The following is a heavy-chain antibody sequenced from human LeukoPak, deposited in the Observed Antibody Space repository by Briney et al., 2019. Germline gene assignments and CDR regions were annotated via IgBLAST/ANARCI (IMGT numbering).Heavy chain of an antibody. CDR2: INSDGSST. Sequence: PGGSLRLSCAASGFTFSSYWMHWVRQAPGKGLVWVSRINSDGSSTSYADSVKGRFTISRDNAKNSVDLQMNSLRAEDTALYYCTRSGIYSSAWSDFWGQGTRVTVSS. CDR1: GFTFSSYW. J-gene: IGHJ4*02. D-gene: IGHD3-22*01. V-gene: IGHV3-74*01. CDR3: TRSGIYSSAWSDF.